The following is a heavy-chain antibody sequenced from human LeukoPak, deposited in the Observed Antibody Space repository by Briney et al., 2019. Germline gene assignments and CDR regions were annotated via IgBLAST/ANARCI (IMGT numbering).Heavy chain of an antibody. CDR3: ARSSTVVNYFDY. V-gene: IGHV4-59*01. CDR2: IYYSGST. J-gene: IGHJ4*02. Sequence: PSETLSLTCTVSGGSISRYYWSWIRQPPGKGLEWIGYIYYSGSTNYNPSLKSRVTISVDTSKNQFSLKLSSVTAADTAVYYCARSSTVVNYFDYWGQGTLVTVSS. D-gene: IGHD4-23*01. CDR1: GGSISRYY.